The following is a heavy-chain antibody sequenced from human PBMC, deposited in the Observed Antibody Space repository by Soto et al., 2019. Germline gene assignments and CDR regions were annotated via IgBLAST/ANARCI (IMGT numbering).Heavy chain of an antibody. J-gene: IGHJ6*02. CDR2: INPGSGRT. CDR1: GYTFTRYN. V-gene: IGHV1-3*01. Sequence: ASVKVSCKASGYTFTRYNVHWVRQAPGQRLEWMGWINPGSGRTRYSQNFQGRVTFTRDTSANTAYMELSGLISEDTAVYYCARPQDYDSSGYYIYYGMDVWGQGTTVTVSS. CDR3: ARPQDYDSSGYYIYYGMDV. D-gene: IGHD3-22*01.